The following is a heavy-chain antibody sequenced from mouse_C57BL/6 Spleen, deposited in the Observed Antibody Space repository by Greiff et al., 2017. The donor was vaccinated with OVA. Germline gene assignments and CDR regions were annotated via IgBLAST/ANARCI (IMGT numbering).Heavy chain of an antibody. CDR2: ISSGGSYT. CDR3: ARGGKRDAMDY. J-gene: IGHJ4*01. D-gene: IGHD2-1*01. Sequence: EVQLVESGGDLVKPGGSLKLSCAASGFTFSSYGMSWVRPTPDKRLEWVATISSGGSYTYYPDSVKGRFTISRDNAKNTLYLQMSSLKSEDTAMDYCARGGKRDAMDYWGQGTSVTVSS. CDR1: GFTFSSYG. V-gene: IGHV5-6*01.